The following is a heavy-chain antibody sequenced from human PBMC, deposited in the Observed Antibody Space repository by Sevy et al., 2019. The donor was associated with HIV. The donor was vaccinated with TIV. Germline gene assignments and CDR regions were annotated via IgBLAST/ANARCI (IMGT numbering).Heavy chain of an antibody. J-gene: IGHJ6*02. Sequence: GGSLRLFCAASGFTFSSYGMHWVRQAPGKGLEWVAFIRYDGSNKYYADSVKGRFTISRDNSKNTLYLQMNSLRAEDTAVYYCAKIGSYYYGMDVWGQGTTVTVSS. CDR1: GFTFSSYG. CDR3: AKIGSYYYGMDV. D-gene: IGHD1-1*01. V-gene: IGHV3-30*02. CDR2: IRYDGSNK.